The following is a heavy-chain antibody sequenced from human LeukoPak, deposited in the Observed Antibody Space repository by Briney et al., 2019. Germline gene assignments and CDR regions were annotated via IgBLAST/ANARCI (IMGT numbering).Heavy chain of an antibody. V-gene: IGHV4-59*12. CDR2: IYHSGST. D-gene: IGHD2-2*01. CDR3: ARSPPSGSFYCSSTSCYFGANWFDP. J-gene: IGHJ5*02. Sequence: SETLSLTCTVSGGSISSYYWSWIRRPPGKGLEWIGYIYHSGSTYYNPSLKSRVTISVDRSKNQFSLKLSSVTAADTAVYYCARSPPSGSFYCSSTSCYFGANWFDPWGQGTLVTVSS. CDR1: GGSISSYY.